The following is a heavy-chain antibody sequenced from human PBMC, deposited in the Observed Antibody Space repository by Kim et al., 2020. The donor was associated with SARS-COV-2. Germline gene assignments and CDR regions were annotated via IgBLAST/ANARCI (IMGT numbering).Heavy chain of an antibody. CDR1: GFTFSSHS. V-gene: IGHV3-23*01. J-gene: IGHJ4*02. Sequence: GGSLRLSCVTSGFTFSSHSMSWFRQASGKGLEWVSAVTGSSSTTYYSDSLKGRFTISRDNSKNTLSLQMTSLPPEDTAVYYCSKVGSDAYLGRDYFEYWGQGILVTVSS. CDR3: SKVGSDAYLGRDYFEY. D-gene: IGHD1-26*01. CDR2: VTGSSSTT.